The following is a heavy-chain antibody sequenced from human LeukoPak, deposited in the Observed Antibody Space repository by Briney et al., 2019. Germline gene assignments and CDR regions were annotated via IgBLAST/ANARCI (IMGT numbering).Heavy chain of an antibody. D-gene: IGHD1-14*01. CDR1: GGSISSGDYY. CDR3: ARAGGKKAFDI. Sequence: QVQLQESGSGLVKASQTLSLTCTVSGGSISSGDYYWSWIRQPPGKGLAWIGYIYYSGSTYYNPSLKSRVTISVDTSKNQFSLKLSSVTAPDTAVYYWARAGGKKAFDIWGQGTMVTVSS. J-gene: IGHJ3*02. V-gene: IGHV4-30-4*08. CDR2: IYYSGST.